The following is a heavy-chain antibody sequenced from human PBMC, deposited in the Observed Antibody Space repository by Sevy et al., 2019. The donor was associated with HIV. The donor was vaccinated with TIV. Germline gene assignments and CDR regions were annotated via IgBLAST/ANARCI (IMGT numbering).Heavy chain of an antibody. D-gene: IGHD3-10*01. Sequence: GGSLRLSCAVSGLTFRNLWMCWVRQAPGKGLEWVANIKQDGSDKYYVDSVRGRFTISRDNAKNSLFLQVNSLRADDTAVYYCARSYFGSGTSYGMDVWGRGTTVTVSS. V-gene: IGHV3-7*01. CDR3: ARSYFGSGTSYGMDV. CDR2: IKQDGSDK. J-gene: IGHJ6*02. CDR1: GLTFRNLW.